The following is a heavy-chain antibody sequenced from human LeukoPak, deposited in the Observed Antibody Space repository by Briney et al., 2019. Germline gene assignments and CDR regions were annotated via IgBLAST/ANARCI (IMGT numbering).Heavy chain of an antibody. CDR2: FDPEGGET. J-gene: IGHJ1*01. CDR1: GYTLTELS. V-gene: IGHV1-24*01. CDR3: ATDHKYSGSFGGFQH. D-gene: IGHD1-26*01. Sequence: ASVKVSCKVSGYTLTELSMHWVRQAPGKGLEWMGGFDPEGGETIYAQKFQGRVTMTEDTSTDTAYMELSSLRSEDTAVYYCATDHKYSGSFGGFQHWGQGTLVTVSS.